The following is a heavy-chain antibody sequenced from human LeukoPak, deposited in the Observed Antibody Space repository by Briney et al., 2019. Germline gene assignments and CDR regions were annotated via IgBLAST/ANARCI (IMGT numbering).Heavy chain of an antibody. D-gene: IGHD5-24*01. V-gene: IGHV4-38-2*02. Sequence: SETLSLTCTVSGYSFSSGYYWGWIRQPPGKGLEWIGNIYHSGSTYYNSSLKSRVTISVDTSKNQFSLKMNSLTAADTAVYYCAREGWSGLEIGYWGQETLVTVSS. CDR2: IYHSGST. CDR1: GYSFSSGYY. J-gene: IGHJ4*02. CDR3: AREGWSGLEIGY.